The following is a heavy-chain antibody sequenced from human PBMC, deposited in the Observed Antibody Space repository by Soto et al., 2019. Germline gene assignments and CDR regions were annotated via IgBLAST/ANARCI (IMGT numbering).Heavy chain of an antibody. D-gene: IGHD6-19*01. CDR2: ISAYNGNT. J-gene: IGHJ5*02. CDR1: GYTFTSNG. V-gene: IGHV1-18*01. Sequence: GASVKVSCKASGYTFTSNGSSCVRQAPGQGLEWMGWISAYNGNTNYAQKLQGRVTMTTDTSTSTAYMELRSLSSDDTAVYYCASAYSSGWFDPWGQGTLVTVSS. CDR3: ASAYSSGWFDP.